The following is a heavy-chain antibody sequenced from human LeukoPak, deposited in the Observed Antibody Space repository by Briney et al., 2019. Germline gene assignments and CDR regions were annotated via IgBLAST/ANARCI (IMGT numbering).Heavy chain of an antibody. CDR2: ISGSGGST. V-gene: IGHV3-23*01. CDR1: GYSFSTYA. CDR3: ATTSRTIGY. D-gene: IGHD1-14*01. J-gene: IGHJ4*02. Sequence: GGSLRLSCAASGYSFSTYAMSWVRQAPGKRLEGVSTISGSGGSTFYAESVKGRFTISRDNSKNTLYLQVNSLRVEDTAIYYCATTSRTIGYWGQGTLVTVSS.